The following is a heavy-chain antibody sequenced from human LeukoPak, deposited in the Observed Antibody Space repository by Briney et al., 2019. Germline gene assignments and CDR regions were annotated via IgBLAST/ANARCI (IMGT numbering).Heavy chain of an antibody. Sequence: PSETLSLTCTVSGGSISSGGYYWSWIRQHPGKGLEWIGYIYYSGSTYYNPSLKSRVTISVDTSKNQFSLKLSSVTAADTAVYYCAREIGSGSYYDSSGFFDYWGQGTLVTVSS. J-gene: IGHJ4*02. CDR3: AREIGSGSYYDSSGFFDY. CDR1: GGSISSGGYY. D-gene: IGHD3-22*01. CDR2: IYYSGST. V-gene: IGHV4-31*03.